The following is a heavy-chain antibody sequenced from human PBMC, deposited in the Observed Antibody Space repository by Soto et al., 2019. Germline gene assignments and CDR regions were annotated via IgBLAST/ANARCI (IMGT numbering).Heavy chain of an antibody. CDR1: GFTFSSYA. J-gene: IGHJ6*02. CDR2: ISGSGGST. Sequence: EVQLLESGGGLVQPGGSLRLSCAASGFTFSSYAMSWVRQAPGKGLEWVSAISGSGGSTYYADSVKGRFTISRDNSKNTLYLQMNSLRAEDTAVYYCAKDPVTSPLYYYGMDVWGQGTTVAVSS. CDR3: AKDPVTSPLYYYGMDV. D-gene: IGHD4-17*01. V-gene: IGHV3-23*01.